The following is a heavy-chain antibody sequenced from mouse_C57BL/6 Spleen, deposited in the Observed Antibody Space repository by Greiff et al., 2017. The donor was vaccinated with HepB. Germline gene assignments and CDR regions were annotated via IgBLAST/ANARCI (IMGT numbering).Heavy chain of an antibody. CDR1: GYTFTSYW. CDR3: ARLSNYGYYAMDY. J-gene: IGHJ4*01. Sequence: QVQLQQPGAELVMPGASVKLSCKASGYTFTSYWMHWVKQRPGQGLEWIGEIDPSDSYTNYNQKFKGKSTLTVDKSSSTAYMQLSSLTSEDSAVYYCARLSNYGYYAMDYWGQGTSVTVSS. V-gene: IGHV1-69*01. D-gene: IGHD2-5*01. CDR2: IDPSDSYT.